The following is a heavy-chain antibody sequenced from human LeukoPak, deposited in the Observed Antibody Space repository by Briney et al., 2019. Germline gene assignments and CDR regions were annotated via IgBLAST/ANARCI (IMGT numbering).Heavy chain of an antibody. J-gene: IGHJ4*02. CDR2: MNPNSGNT. D-gene: IGHD3-16*01. Sequence: ASVKFSCKASGYTFTSYDINWVRQATGQGLEWMGWMNPNSGNTGYAQKFQGRVTITRNTSISTAYMELSSLRSDDTAVYYCARDGGKAAHDYWGQGTLVIVSS. CDR1: GYTFTSYD. V-gene: IGHV1-8*03. CDR3: ARDGGKAAHDY.